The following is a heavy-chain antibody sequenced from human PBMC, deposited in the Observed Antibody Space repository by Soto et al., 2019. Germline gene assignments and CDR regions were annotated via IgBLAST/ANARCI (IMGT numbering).Heavy chain of an antibody. CDR1: GFTFSSYS. V-gene: IGHV3-48*02. CDR3: ARDHDYYDSSGYPQSYYYYGMDV. Sequence: LRLSCAASGFTFSSYSMNWVRQAPGKGLEWVSYISSSSSTIYYADSVKGRFTISRDNAKNSLYLQMNSLRDEDTAVYYCARDHDYYDSSGYPQSYYYYGMDVWGHGTTVTVSS. J-gene: IGHJ6*02. CDR2: ISSSSSTI. D-gene: IGHD3-22*01.